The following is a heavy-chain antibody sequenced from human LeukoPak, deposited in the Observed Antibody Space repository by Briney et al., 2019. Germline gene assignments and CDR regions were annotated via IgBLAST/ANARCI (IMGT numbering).Heavy chain of an antibody. D-gene: IGHD1-1*01. CDR2: IYYTGST. Sequence: SETLSLTCTVSGGSISGYYWNWIRQPPGKGLEWVGYIYYTGSTIYNPSLKSRVTISLDTSKNQFSLKLNSVTAADTAVYFCARNASTAPNYYYMDVWGKGTTVTVSS. J-gene: IGHJ6*03. CDR3: ARNASTAPNYYYMDV. V-gene: IGHV4-59*01. CDR1: GGSISGYY.